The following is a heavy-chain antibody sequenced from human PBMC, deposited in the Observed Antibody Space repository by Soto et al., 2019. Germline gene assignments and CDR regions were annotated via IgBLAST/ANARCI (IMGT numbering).Heavy chain of an antibody. D-gene: IGHD6-13*01. Sequence: PSETLSLTCTVSGGSVSSGSYYWSWIRQPPGKGLEWIGYIYYSGSTNYNPSLKSRVTISVDTSKNQFSLKLSSVTAADTAVYYCARDLRLESSWYSRWLDPWGQGTLVTVYS. CDR2: IYYSGST. CDR1: GGSVSSGSYY. J-gene: IGHJ5*02. V-gene: IGHV4-61*01. CDR3: ARDLRLESSWYSRWLDP.